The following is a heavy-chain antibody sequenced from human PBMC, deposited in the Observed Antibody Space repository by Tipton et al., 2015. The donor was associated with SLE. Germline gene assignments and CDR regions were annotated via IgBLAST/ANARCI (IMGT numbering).Heavy chain of an antibody. CDR3: ARGSSSWYDDY. CDR2: ISSSGSTI. J-gene: IGHJ4*02. V-gene: IGHV3-48*03. D-gene: IGHD6-13*01. Sequence: SLRLSCAASGFTFSSYGMHWVRQAPGKGLEWVSYISSSGSTIYYAGSVKGRFTISRDNAKNSLYLQTNSLRAEDTAVYYCARGSSSWYDDYWGQGTLVTVSS. CDR1: GFTFSSYG.